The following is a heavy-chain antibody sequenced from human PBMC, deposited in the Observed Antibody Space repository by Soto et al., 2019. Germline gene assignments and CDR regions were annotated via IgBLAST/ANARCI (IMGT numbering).Heavy chain of an antibody. Sequence: PGGSLRLSCAASGFAFSSYAMSWVRQAPGKGLQWVSAISGSGDTTYYADSVKGRFTISRDNSKNTLYLQMNSLRAEDTAVYYCAVPTGIEVTGPDYWGQGTLVTVSS. D-gene: IGHD6-19*01. CDR1: GFAFSSYA. V-gene: IGHV3-23*01. CDR3: AVPTGIEVTGPDY. J-gene: IGHJ4*02. CDR2: ISGSGDTT.